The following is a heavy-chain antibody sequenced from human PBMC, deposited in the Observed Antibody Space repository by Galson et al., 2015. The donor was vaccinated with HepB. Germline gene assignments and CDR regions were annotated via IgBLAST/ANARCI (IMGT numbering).Heavy chain of an antibody. J-gene: IGHJ1*01. CDR2: IKQDGSVK. CDR3: ARTEGWAAVPGQPEHFQH. CDR1: GFTFSNYW. V-gene: IGHV3-7*03. Sequence: SLRLSCAASGFTFSNYWMSWVRQAPGKGLEWVANIKQDGSVKYYVDSVKGRFTISRDNAKNSVYLQMNSLRVEDTAVYYCARTEGWAAVPGQPEHFQHWGQGALVTVSS. D-gene: IGHD6-19*01.